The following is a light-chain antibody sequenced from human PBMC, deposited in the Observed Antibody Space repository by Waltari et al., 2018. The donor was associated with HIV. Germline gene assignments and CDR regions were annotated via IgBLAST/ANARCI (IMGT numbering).Light chain of an antibody. J-gene: IGLJ2*01. V-gene: IGLV3-1*01. CDR2: EDS. CDR3: QAWDTTTVV. Sequence: SYELTQSPSVSVSPGQTASITCYGDKLGDKYACWYQQKPGQSPVLVIYEDSKRPSGIPGRFSGSNSGNTATLTISGTQAMDEADYYCQAWDTTTVVFGGGTKLTVL. CDR1: KLGDKY.